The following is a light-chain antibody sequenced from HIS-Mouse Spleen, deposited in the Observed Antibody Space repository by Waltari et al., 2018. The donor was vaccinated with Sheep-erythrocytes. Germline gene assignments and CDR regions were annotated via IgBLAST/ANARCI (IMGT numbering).Light chain of an antibody. Sequence: GQSITISCTGTSSYVGSYNLVSWYQQHPGKAPKLMIYEGSKRPSGVSNRFSGSKSGNTASLTISGLQAEDEADYYCCSYAGSSTLWVFGGGTKLTVL. CDR3: CSYAGSSTLWV. V-gene: IGLV2-23*01. J-gene: IGLJ3*02. CDR1: SSYVGSYNL. CDR2: EGS.